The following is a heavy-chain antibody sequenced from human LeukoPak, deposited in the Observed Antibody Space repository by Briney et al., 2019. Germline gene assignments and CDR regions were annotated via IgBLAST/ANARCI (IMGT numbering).Heavy chain of an antibody. CDR2: INPNSGGT. Sequence: ASVKVSCKASGYTFTGYYMHWVRQAPGQGLEWMGWINPNSGGTNYAQKFQGRVTMTRDTSISTAYMELSRLRSDDTAVYYCXXXXXXXGQKGQPYDYWGQGTLVTVSS. CDR1: GYTFTGYY. V-gene: IGHV1-2*02. CDR3: XXXXXXXGQKGQPYDY. J-gene: IGHJ4*02. D-gene: IGHD1-1*01.